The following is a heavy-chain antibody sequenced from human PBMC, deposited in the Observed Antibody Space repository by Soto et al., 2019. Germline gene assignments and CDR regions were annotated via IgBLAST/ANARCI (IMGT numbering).Heavy chain of an antibody. Sequence: PGESLKISCKGSGYSFTSYWIGWVRQVPGKGLEGMGIIYPGDSDTRYSPSVQGQVTISADKSISTAYLQWSSLKASDTAMYYCARPWGYCSSTSCPLDVWGQGTTVTVS. J-gene: IGHJ6*02. CDR2: IYPGDSDT. CDR3: ARPWGYCSSTSCPLDV. D-gene: IGHD2-2*01. V-gene: IGHV5-51*01. CDR1: GYSFTSYW.